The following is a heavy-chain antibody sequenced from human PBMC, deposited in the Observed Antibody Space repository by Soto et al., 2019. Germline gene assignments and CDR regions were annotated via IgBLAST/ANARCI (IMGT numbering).Heavy chain of an antibody. CDR3: VRDPRSITGTTSSEDFQH. J-gene: IGHJ1*01. CDR2: IIPVLGIT. D-gene: IGHD1-20*01. Sequence: QAQLMQSGAEVKKPGSSVKVSCKASGGTFSGYAISWVRQAPGQGLEWMGGIIPVLGITNYAQKFQGRITIDADESTGPAYMDLRSLRSEDTAVYYCVRDPRSITGTTSSEDFQHWGPGTLVSVSS. CDR1: GGTFSGYA. V-gene: IGHV1-69*01.